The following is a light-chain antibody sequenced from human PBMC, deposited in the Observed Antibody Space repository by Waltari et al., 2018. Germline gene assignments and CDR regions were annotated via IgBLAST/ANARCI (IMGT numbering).Light chain of an antibody. CDR2: DVS. CDR1: TSDIGRFAC. V-gene: IGLV2-23*02. CDR3: CSYAGNYVWV. Sequence: QSALTQPAAVSGSPGQSVTIPCTGATSDIGRFACFSWYQPHPGNAPKLVISDVSKRPSGVSDRFSGSKSGDTASLTISGLQFEDEADYYCCSYAGNYVWVFGGGTRLTVL. J-gene: IGLJ3*02.